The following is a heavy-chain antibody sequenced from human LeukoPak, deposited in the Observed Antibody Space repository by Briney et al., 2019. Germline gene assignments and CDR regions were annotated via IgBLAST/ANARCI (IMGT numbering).Heavy chain of an antibody. CDR3: ARDSSSWYGPDY. D-gene: IGHD6-13*01. J-gene: IGHJ4*02. Sequence: GGSLRLSCAASGFTFSSYGMHWVRQAPGKGLEWVAVISYDGSNKYYADSVKGRFTISRDNSKNTLYLQMNSLRAEDTAVYYCARDSSSWYGPDYWGQGTLVTVSS. V-gene: IGHV3-30*03. CDR1: GFTFSSYG. CDR2: ISYDGSNK.